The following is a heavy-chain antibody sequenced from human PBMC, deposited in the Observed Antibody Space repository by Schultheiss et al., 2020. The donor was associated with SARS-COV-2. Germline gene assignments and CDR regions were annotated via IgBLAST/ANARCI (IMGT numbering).Heavy chain of an antibody. CDR3: ARATYTVNWFDP. D-gene: IGHD1-26*01. CDR2: IYYSGST. Sequence: GSLRLSCAASGFTFSSYSMNWVRQAPGKGLEWIGSIYYSGSTYYNPSLKSRVTISVDTSKNQFSLKLSSVTAADTAVYYCARATYTVNWFDPWGQGTLVTVSS. CDR1: GFTFSSYSMN. V-gene: IGHV4-59*05. J-gene: IGHJ5*02.